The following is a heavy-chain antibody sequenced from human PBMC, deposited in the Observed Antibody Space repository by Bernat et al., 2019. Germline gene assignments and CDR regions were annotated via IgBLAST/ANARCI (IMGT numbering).Heavy chain of an antibody. V-gene: IGHV1-69*17. J-gene: IGHJ4*02. Sequence: QVQLVQSGAEVKKPGSSVKVSCKASGGTFSSYAISWVRQAPGQGLEWMGGIIPIFGIANYAQKFQGRGTITADKSTSTAYMELSSLRSEDTAVYYWAITVNCSSTSCDDSLWGEGTLVTVSS. CDR1: GGTFSSYA. D-gene: IGHD2-2*01. CDR2: IIPIFGIA. CDR3: AITVNCSSTSCDDSL.